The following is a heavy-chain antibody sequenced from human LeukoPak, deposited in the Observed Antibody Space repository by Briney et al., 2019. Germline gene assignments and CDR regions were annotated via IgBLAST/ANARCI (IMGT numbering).Heavy chain of an antibody. D-gene: IGHD4-23*01. Sequence: SETLSLTCAVYGGSFSGYYWSWIRQPPGKGLEWIGEINHSGSTNYNPSLESRVTTSVDTSKNQFSLKLSSVTAADTAVYYCARLYGGLDYWGQGTLVTVSS. CDR2: INHSGST. CDR3: ARLYGGLDY. J-gene: IGHJ4*02. CDR1: GGSFSGYY. V-gene: IGHV4-34*01.